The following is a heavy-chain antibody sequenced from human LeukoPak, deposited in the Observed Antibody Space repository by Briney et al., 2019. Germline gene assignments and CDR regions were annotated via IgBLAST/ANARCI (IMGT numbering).Heavy chain of an antibody. J-gene: IGHJ6*02. D-gene: IGHD3-10*01. CDR2: ISAYNGNT. CDR3: ARDSGRRIYYYYGMDV. Sequence: ASVTVSCKASGYTFTSYGISWVRQAPGQGLEWMGWISAYNGNTNYAQKLQGRVTMTTDTSTSTAYMELRSLRSDDTAVYYCARDSGRRIYYYYGMDVWGQGTTVTVSS. V-gene: IGHV1-18*01. CDR1: GYTFTSYG.